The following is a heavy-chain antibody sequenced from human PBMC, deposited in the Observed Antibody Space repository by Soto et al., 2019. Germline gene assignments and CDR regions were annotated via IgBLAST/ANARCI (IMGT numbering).Heavy chain of an antibody. J-gene: IGHJ4*02. CDR1: GFTVSSNY. Sequence: LRLSCAASGFTVSSNYMSWVRQAPGKRLEWVSVIYSGGSTYYADSVKGRFTISRDNSKNTLYLQMNSLRAEDTAVYYCARNGRDGYNLRYWGQGTLVTVSS. CDR2: IYSGGST. V-gene: IGHV3-53*01. CDR3: ARNGRDGYNLRY. D-gene: IGHD5-12*01.